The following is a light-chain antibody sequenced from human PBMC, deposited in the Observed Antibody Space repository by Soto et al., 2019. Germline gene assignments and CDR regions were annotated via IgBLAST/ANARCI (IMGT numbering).Light chain of an antibody. CDR3: SSYKSSSIYV. CDR2: EGT. CDR1: SSDVGGYNL. Sequence: QSVLTQPASVSGSPGQSITVSCAGTSSDVGGYNLVSWYQQHPGKAPKLIIYEGTERPSGISPRFSGSKSGNTASLTISGLQAEDEAHYYCSSYKSSSIYVFGSGTKVTVL. V-gene: IGLV2-23*01. J-gene: IGLJ1*01.